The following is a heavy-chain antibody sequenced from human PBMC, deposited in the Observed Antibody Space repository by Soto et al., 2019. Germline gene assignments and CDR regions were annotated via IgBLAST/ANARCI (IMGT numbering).Heavy chain of an antibody. CDR2: FDPEDGET. Sequence: ASVKVSCKVSGYTLTELSMHWVRQAPGKGLEWMGGFDPEDGETIYAQKFQGRVTMTEDTSTDTAYMELSSLRSEDTAVHYCATANPRLHLGELSTAFDYWGQGTLVTVSS. CDR1: GYTLTELS. CDR3: ATANPRLHLGELSTAFDY. V-gene: IGHV1-24*01. J-gene: IGHJ4*02. D-gene: IGHD3-16*02.